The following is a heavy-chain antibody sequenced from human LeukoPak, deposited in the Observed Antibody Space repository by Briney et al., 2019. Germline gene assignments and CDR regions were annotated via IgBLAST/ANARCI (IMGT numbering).Heavy chain of an antibody. CDR3: AGDSSGYQANFDY. D-gene: IGHD3-22*01. J-gene: IGHJ4*02. CDR2: IYTSGST. V-gene: IGHV4-61*02. CDR1: GGSISSGSYH. Sequence: PSETLSLTCTVSGGSISSGSYHWSWIRQPAGKGLEWIGRIYTSGSTNYNPSLKSRVTISVDTSKNQFSLKLSSVTAADTAVYYCAGDSSGYQANFDYWGQGTLVTVSS.